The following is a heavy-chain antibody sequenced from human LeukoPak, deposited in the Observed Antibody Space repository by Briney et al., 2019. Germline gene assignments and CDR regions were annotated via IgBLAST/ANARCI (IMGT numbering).Heavy chain of an antibody. D-gene: IGHD6-19*01. CDR1: GGTFSSYA. J-gene: IGHJ4*02. CDR3: AREAAVAGTEY. CDR2: IIPIFGTA. Sequence: SVKVSCKASGGTFSSYAISWVRQAPGQGLEWMGGIIPIFGTANYAQKFQGRVTITADKSTSTAYMELSSLGSEDTAVYYCAREAAVAGTEYWGQGTLVTVSS. V-gene: IGHV1-69*06.